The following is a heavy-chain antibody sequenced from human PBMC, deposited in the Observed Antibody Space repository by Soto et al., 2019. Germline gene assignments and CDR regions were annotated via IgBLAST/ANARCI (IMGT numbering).Heavy chain of an antibody. CDR2: IYHSGST. D-gene: IGHD3-3*01. Sequence: PSETLSLTCAVSGGSISSSNWWSWVRQPPGKGLEWIGEIYHSGSTNYNPSLKSRVTISVDKSKNQFSLKLSSVTAADTAVYYCARDNGYYDFWSAPGGMDVWGQGTTVT. V-gene: IGHV4-4*02. CDR1: GGSISSSNW. J-gene: IGHJ6*02. CDR3: ARDNGYYDFWSAPGGMDV.